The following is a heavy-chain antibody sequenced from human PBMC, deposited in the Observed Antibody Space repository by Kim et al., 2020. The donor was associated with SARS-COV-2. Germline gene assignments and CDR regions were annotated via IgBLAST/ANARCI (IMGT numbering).Heavy chain of an antibody. J-gene: IGHJ6*01. CDR1: GGSLSSGGYY. CDR3: ARDGYSYLDV. Sequence: SETLSLTCTVSGGSLSSGGYYWSWIRQFPGKDLEWIGYIYHSGSTYYNPSLKSRVIMSVDTYKNQFSLKLSSVTAADTAVYYCARDGYSYLDVWGQGTTVIVSS. V-gene: IGHV4-31*03. CDR2: IYHSGST. D-gene: IGHD5-18*01.